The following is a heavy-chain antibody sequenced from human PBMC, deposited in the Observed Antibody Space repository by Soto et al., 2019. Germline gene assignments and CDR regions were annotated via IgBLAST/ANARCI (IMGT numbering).Heavy chain of an antibody. Sequence: EASVKVSCKASGDTFTTYAVHWVRQAPGQRLEWMGWINGGDGDTSYSQIFQDRVTITRDRSTTTAYMELSSLRSEDTAVYYCATTYDSSRYYSPACTEYFQHWGLGSLVTVSS. D-gene: IGHD3-22*01. J-gene: IGHJ1*01. CDR2: INGGDGDT. CDR3: ATTYDSSRYYSPACTEYFQH. V-gene: IGHV1-3*01. CDR1: GDTFTTYA.